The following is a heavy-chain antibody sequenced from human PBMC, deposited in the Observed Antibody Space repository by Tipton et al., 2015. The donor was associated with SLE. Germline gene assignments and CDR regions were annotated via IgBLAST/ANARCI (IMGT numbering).Heavy chain of an antibody. J-gene: IGHJ6*02. D-gene: IGHD5/OR15-5a*01. CDR1: GYSLTELP. CDR2: IIPIFGTV. V-gene: IGHV1-69*13. Sequence: QSGAEVKKPGASVKVSCKVSGYSLTELPMHWVRQAPGQGLEWMGGIIPIFGTVNHAQKFQGRVTIIADESTSTAYMELSSLRSEDTAVYYCARGQRRGLVDVWGQGATVTVSS. CDR3: ARGQRRGLVDV.